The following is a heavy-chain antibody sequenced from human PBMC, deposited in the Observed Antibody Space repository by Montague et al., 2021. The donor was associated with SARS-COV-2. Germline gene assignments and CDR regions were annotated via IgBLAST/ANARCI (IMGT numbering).Heavy chain of an antibody. CDR1: GFTFSSYE. CDR2: ISSSGSTI. CDR3: ARDLLDYYYYYGMDV. J-gene: IGHJ6*02. V-gene: IGHV3-48*03. D-gene: IGHD2-15*01. Sequence: SLRLPCAASGFTFSSYEMNWVRQAPGKGLEWVSYISSSGSTIYYADSVKGRFTISRDNAKNSLYLQMNSLRAEDTAVYYCARDLLDYYYYYGMDVWGQGTTVTVSS.